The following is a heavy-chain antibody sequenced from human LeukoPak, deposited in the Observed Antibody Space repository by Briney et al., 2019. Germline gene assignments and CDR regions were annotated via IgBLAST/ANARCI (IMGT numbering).Heavy chain of an antibody. J-gene: IGHJ4*02. Sequence: GGSLRLSCAASGFTFSTYSMNWVRQAPGKGLEWVSYISSSSSTIYYADSVKGRFTISRDNAKNSLYLQMNSLRAEDTAVYYCARGGGSYYYDSSGSPPGFDYWGQGTLVTVSS. CDR2: ISSSSSTI. CDR3: ARGGGSYYYDSSGSPPGFDY. V-gene: IGHV3-48*01. D-gene: IGHD3-22*01. CDR1: GFTFSTYS.